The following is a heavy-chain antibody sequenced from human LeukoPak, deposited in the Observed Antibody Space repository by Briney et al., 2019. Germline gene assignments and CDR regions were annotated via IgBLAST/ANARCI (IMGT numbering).Heavy chain of an antibody. V-gene: IGHV1-8*01. D-gene: IGHD3-10*01. CDR2: MNPNSGNT. Sequence: GASVKVSCKASGYTFTSYDINWVRQATGQGLEWMGWMNPNSGNTGYAQKFQGRVTLTRNTSISTAYMELSSLRSEDAAVYYCARVSSMVRGVVKYYFDYWGQGTLVTVSS. CDR1: GYTFTSYD. CDR3: ARVSSMVRGVVKYYFDY. J-gene: IGHJ4*02.